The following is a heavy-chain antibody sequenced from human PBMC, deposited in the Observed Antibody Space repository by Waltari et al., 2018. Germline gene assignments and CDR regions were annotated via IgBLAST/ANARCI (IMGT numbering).Heavy chain of an antibody. Sequence: QITLKESGPTLVKPTQTLTLTCPFSGFSFTSTGVAVRWIRQPPGKALEWLALIHWDDEKWYSPSLKSRLTITKDTSRKQVVLTMTNMDPVDTATNYCAGGWFHFDYWGQGTLVTVSS. CDR1: GFSFTSTGVA. V-gene: IGHV2-5*02. J-gene: IGHJ4*02. CDR3: AGGWFHFDY. CDR2: IHWDDEK. D-gene: IGHD6-19*01.